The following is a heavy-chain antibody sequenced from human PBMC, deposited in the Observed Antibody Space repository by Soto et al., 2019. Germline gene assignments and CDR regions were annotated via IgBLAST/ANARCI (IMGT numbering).Heavy chain of an antibody. Sequence: QMQLVQSGPEVKKPGTSVKVSCKASGFTFTSSAVQWVRQARGQRLEWIGWIVVGSGNTNYAQKFQERVTITRDMSXXTAYMELSSLRSEDTAVYYCAAVYGDYYYYYGMDVWGQGTTVTVSS. CDR2: IVVGSGNT. V-gene: IGHV1-58*01. CDR3: AAVYGDYYYYYGMDV. J-gene: IGHJ6*02. CDR1: GFTFTSSA. D-gene: IGHD4-17*01.